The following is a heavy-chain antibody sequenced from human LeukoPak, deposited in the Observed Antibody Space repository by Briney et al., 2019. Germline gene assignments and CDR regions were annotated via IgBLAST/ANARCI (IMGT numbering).Heavy chain of an antibody. J-gene: IGHJ3*02. D-gene: IGHD3-22*01. V-gene: IGHV4-34*01. CDR3: AISTYYYDSSGYYRGAFDI. CDR2: IYYSGST. Sequence: TSETLSLTCAVYGGSFSGYYWSWIRQPPGKGLEWIGSIYYSGSTYYNPSLKSRVTISVDTSKNQFSLKLSSVTAADTAVYYCAISTYYYDSSGYYRGAFDIWGQGTMVTVSS. CDR1: GGSFSGYY.